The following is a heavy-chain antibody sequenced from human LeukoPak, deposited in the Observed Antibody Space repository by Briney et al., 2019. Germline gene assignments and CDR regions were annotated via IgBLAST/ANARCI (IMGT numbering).Heavy chain of an antibody. CDR1: GFTLSGYW. D-gene: IGHD2-2*01. CDR2: ISGSGGST. Sequence: GGSLRLSCAASGFTLSGYWMSWVRQAPGKGLEWVSAISGSGGSTYYADSVKGRFTISRDNSKNTLYLQMNSLRAEDTAVYYCARAKCSSTSCSPGYWGQGTLVTVSS. CDR3: ARAKCSSTSCSPGY. J-gene: IGHJ4*02. V-gene: IGHV3-23*01.